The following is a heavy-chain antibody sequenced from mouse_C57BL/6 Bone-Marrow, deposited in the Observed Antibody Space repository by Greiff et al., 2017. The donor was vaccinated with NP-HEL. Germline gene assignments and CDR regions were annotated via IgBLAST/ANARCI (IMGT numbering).Heavy chain of an antibody. CDR1: GFTFSSYA. D-gene: IGHD1-1*01. J-gene: IGHJ1*03. Sequence: EVHLVESGEGLVKPGGSLKLSCAASGFTFSSYAMSWVRQTPEKRLEWVAYISSGGDYIYYADTVKGRFTISRDNARNTLYLQMSSLKSEDTAMYYCTRRPYYYGSSHWYFDVWGTGTTVTVSS. V-gene: IGHV5S21*01. CDR3: TRRPYYYGSSHWYFDV. CDR2: ISSGGDYI.